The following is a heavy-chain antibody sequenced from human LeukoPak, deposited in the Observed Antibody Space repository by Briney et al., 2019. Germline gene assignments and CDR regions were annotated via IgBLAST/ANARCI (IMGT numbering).Heavy chain of an antibody. Sequence: PSETLSLTCAVYGGSISSSSYYWGWIRQPPGKGLEWIGSIYYSGSTYYNPSLKSRVTISVDTSKNQFSLKLSSLTAADTAVYYCASEITMVRGVIIAHWGQGTLVTVSS. J-gene: IGHJ4*02. CDR2: IYYSGST. CDR3: ASEITMVRGVIIAH. V-gene: IGHV4-39*07. D-gene: IGHD3-10*01. CDR1: GGSISSSSYY.